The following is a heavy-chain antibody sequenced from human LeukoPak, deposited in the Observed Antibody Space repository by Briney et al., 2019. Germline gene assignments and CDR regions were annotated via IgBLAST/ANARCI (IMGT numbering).Heavy chain of an antibody. Sequence: KPGGSLRLSCAASGFIFTNYFMSWVRQAPGKGLEWVASIKHDGSEKYYVDSVRGRFTIPRDNTMNSLYLQMSSLRAEDTAVYYCATDRGWRTSGYYLYYFEYWGQGTLVTYSS. CDR3: ATDRGWRTSGYYLYYFEY. CDR1: GFIFTNYF. CDR2: IKHDGSEK. J-gene: IGHJ4*02. D-gene: IGHD3-3*01. V-gene: IGHV3-7*01.